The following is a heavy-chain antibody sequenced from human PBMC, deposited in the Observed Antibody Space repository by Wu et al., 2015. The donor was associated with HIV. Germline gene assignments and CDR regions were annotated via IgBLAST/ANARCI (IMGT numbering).Heavy chain of an antibody. V-gene: IGHV4-59*08. D-gene: IGHD4-17*01. J-gene: IGHJ3*02. Sequence: QVQLQESGPGLVKPSETLSLTCTVSGGSISSYYWSWIRQPPGKGLEWIGYIYYSGSTNYNPSLKSRVTISVDTSKNQFSLKLSSVTAADTAVYYCARLRDAFDIWGQGTMVTVSS. CDR1: GGSISSYY. CDR2: IYYSGST. CDR3: ARLRDAFDI.